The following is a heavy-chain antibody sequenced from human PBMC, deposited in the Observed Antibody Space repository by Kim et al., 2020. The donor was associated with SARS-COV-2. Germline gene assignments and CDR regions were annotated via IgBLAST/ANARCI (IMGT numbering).Heavy chain of an antibody. J-gene: IGHJ4*02. CDR1: GFTVSSNY. Sequence: GGSLRLSCAASGFTVSSNYMSWVRQAPGKGLEWVSVIYSGGSTYYADSVKGRFTISRDNSKNTLYLQMNSLRAEDTAVYYCASNKWELPPSDYWGQGTLVTVSS. CDR2: IYSGGST. CDR3: ASNKWELPPSDY. V-gene: IGHV3-66*01. D-gene: IGHD1-26*01.